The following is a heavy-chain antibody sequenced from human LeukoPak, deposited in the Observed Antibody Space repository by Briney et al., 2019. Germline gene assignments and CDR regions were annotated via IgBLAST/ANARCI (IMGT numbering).Heavy chain of an antibody. CDR1: GYTFTSYD. Sequence: GASVKVSCKASGYTFTSYDINWVRQATGQGLEWMGWMNPNSGNTGYAQKFQGRATMTRNTSISTAYMELSSLRSEDTAVYYCARVNEEQQLVRYYYGMDVWGQGTTVTVSS. CDR3: ARVNEEQQLVRYYYGMDV. CDR2: MNPNSGNT. V-gene: IGHV1-8*01. D-gene: IGHD6-13*01. J-gene: IGHJ6*02.